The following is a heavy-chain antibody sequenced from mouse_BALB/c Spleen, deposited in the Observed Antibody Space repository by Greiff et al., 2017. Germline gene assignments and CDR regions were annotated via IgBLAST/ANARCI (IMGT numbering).Heavy chain of an antibody. D-gene: IGHD2-3*01. J-gene: IGHJ1*01. CDR1: GYAFTNYL. Sequence: QVQLQQSGAELVRPGTSVKVSCKASGYAFTNYLIEWVKQRPGQGLEWIGVINPGSGGTNYNEKFKGKATLTADKSSSTAYMQLSSLTSDDSAVYFCARGDDGYYMDVWGEGTTVTVSS. CDR3: ARGDDGYYMDV. V-gene: IGHV1-54*01. CDR2: INPGSGGT.